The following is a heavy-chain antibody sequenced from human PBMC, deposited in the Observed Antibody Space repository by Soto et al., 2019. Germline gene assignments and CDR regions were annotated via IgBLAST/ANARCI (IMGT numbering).Heavy chain of an antibody. J-gene: IGHJ6*02. Sequence: QVQLQESGPGLVKPSETLSLTCTVSGGSISSYYWSWIRQPPGKGLEWIGYIYYSGSTNYNPSLKSRVNISVDTSKNQFSLKLSSVTAADTAVYYCARVQGSGGSDRGYYYYGMDVWGQGTTVTVSS. CDR3: ARVQGSGGSDRGYYYYGMDV. D-gene: IGHD2-15*01. CDR2: IYYSGST. V-gene: IGHV4-59*01. CDR1: GGSISSYY.